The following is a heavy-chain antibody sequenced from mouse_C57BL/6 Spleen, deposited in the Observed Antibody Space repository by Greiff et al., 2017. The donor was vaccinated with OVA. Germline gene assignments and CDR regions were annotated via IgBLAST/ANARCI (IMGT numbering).Heavy chain of an antibody. J-gene: IGHJ1*03. V-gene: IGHV6-6*01. Sequence: EVQGVESGGGLVQPGGSMKLSCAASGFTFSDAWMDWVRQSPEKGLEWVAEIRNKANNHATYYAESVKGRFTISRDDSKSSVYLQMNSLRAEDTGIYYCTRDYGSSYWYFDVWGTGTTVTVSS. CDR3: TRDYGSSYWYFDV. CDR1: GFTFSDAW. D-gene: IGHD1-1*01. CDR2: IRNKANNHAT.